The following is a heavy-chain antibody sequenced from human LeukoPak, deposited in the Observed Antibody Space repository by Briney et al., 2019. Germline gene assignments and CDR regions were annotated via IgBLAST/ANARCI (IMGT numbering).Heavy chain of an antibody. D-gene: IGHD2-2*01. J-gene: IGHJ5*02. CDR3: AGVVEVPAATGLWFDP. CDR2: IYYSGST. V-gene: IGHV4-59*01. CDR1: GGSIRSYY. Sequence: SETLSLTCTVSGGSIRSYYWSWIRQPPGKGLEWIWYIYYSGSTNYNPSLKSRVIISEDTSKNQFSLKLSSVTAADTAVYYCAGVVEVPAATGLWFDPWGQGTLVTVSS.